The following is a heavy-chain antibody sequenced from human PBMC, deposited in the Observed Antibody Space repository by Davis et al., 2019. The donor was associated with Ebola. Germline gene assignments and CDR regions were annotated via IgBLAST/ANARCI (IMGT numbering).Heavy chain of an antibody. CDR3: AKEELKVFDY. J-gene: IGHJ4*02. CDR2: ISGSGGRT. Sequence: PGGSLRLSCAASGFTFSSYPMSWVCQAPGKGLEWVSAISGSGGRTFYLDSVKGRFTISRDFSKNTLYLEMNSLKVDDTAIYYCAKEELKVFDYWGQGTLVTVSS. D-gene: IGHD3-10*01. CDR1: GFTFSSYP. V-gene: IGHV3-23*01.